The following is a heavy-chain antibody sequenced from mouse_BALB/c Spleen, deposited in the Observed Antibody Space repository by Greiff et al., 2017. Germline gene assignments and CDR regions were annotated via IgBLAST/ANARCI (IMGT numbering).Heavy chain of an antibody. D-gene: IGHD3-1*01. CDR3: ARSGGSYAMDY. CDR1: GYTFTSYW. CDR2: IDPSDSET. V-gene: IGHV1-69*02. J-gene: IGHJ4*01. Sequence: QVQLKQPGAELVKPGAPVKLSCKASGYTFTSYWMNWVKQRPGRGLEWIGRIDPSDSETHYNQKFKDKATLTVDKSSSTAYIQLSSLTSEDSAVYYCARSGGSYAMDYWGQGTSVTVSS.